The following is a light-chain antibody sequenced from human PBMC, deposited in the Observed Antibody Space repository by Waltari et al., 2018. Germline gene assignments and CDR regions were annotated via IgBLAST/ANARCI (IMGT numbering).Light chain of an antibody. Sequence: EIVMTQSPATLSVSPGERATLSCRASQSISSSLAWYQQKPGQAPRPLIYGASTRATGIPARISGSGSGTELTLTISSLQSEDSAVYFCQQYSNWPPTFGQGTKVEIK. CDR2: GAS. CDR1: QSISSS. V-gene: IGKV3-15*01. J-gene: IGKJ1*01. CDR3: QQYSNWPPT.